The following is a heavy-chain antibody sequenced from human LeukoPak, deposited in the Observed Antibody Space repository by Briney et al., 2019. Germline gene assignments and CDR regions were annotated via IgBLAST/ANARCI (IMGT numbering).Heavy chain of an antibody. Sequence: ASVKVSCKASGGTFSSYAISWVRQAPGQGLEWMGWMNPNSGNTGYAQKFQGRVTMTRNTSISTAYMELSSLRSEDTAVYYCAREYCSGGSCYGYWGQGTLVTVSS. CDR2: MNPNSGNT. D-gene: IGHD2-15*01. V-gene: IGHV1-8*02. CDR1: GGTFSSYA. J-gene: IGHJ4*02. CDR3: AREYCSGGSCYGY.